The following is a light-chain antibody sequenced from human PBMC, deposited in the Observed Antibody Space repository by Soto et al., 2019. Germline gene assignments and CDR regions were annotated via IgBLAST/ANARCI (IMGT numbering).Light chain of an antibody. Sequence: DVVITQSPLSLSFTLLHPSSISCRSSQSLVHSDGNTYLHWYQQRPGQSPRRLIYKVSKRDSGVPDRFSGSGSGTDFTLKISRVEAEDVGVYYCMQGTHWPPITFGQGTRLEIK. CDR3: MQGTHWPPIT. CDR2: KVS. CDR1: QSLVHSDGNTY. J-gene: IGKJ5*01. V-gene: IGKV2-30*02.